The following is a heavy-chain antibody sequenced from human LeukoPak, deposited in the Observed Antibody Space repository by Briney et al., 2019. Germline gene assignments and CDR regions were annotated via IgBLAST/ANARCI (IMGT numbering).Heavy chain of an antibody. Sequence: SETLSLTCAVSGGSISSGSYSWSWIRQPPGKGLEWIGYIYPRGSTYYNPSLKSRVILSLDKSANRFSLNLSSVTAADTAVYYCARFSPRAMGNYLDFWGQGTLVTVSS. CDR1: GGSISSGSYS. CDR3: ARFSPRAMGNYLDF. V-gene: IGHV4-30-2*01. CDR2: IYPRGST. D-gene: IGHD7-27*01. J-gene: IGHJ4*02.